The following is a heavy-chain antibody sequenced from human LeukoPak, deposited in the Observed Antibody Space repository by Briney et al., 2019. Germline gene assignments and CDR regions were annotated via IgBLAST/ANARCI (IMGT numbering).Heavy chain of an antibody. V-gene: IGHV4-59*01. CDR3: ASYGSGSYYMGFDY. D-gene: IGHD3-10*01. Sequence: ASETLSLTCTVSVGSISSYYWSGIRQPPGEGLEWIGYIYYCGSTNYNPSLKSRVTISGDTSKNPFSLKLSSVTAADTAVYYCASYGSGSYYMGFDYWGQGTLVTVSS. J-gene: IGHJ4*02. CDR1: VGSISSYY. CDR2: IYYCGST.